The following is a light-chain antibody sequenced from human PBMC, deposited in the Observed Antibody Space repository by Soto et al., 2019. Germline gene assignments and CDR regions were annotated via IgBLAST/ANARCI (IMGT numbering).Light chain of an antibody. V-gene: IGKV3-20*01. Sequence: DIVMTQSPATLSVSPGETASLSCRASQSAGNFLAWYQQKPGQAPRLLIYGASNRATGIPDRFSGSGSGTDFTLTISRLEPEDFAVYYCQQYGSSGTFGQGTKVDI. J-gene: IGKJ1*01. CDR1: QSAGNF. CDR2: GAS. CDR3: QQYGSSGT.